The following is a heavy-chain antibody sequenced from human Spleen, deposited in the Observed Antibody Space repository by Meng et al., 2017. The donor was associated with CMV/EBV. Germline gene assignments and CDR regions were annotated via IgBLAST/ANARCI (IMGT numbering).Heavy chain of an antibody. J-gene: IGHJ5*02. V-gene: IGHV3-7*03. Sequence: GGSLRLSCAASGFTFSSYWMSWVRQAPGKGLEWVANIKQDGSEKYYVDSVKGRFTISRDNARNSLYLQMNSLRAEDTAVYYCARDRGYSSSPINWFDPWGQGTLVTVSS. CDR2: IKQDGSEK. D-gene: IGHD6-6*01. CDR3: ARDRGYSSSPINWFDP. CDR1: GFTFSSYW.